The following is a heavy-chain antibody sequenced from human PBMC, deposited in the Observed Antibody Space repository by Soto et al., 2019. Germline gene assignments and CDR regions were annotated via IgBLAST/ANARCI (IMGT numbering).Heavy chain of an antibody. CDR1: GFTFSSYG. CDR3: ARDSPIVGGAFDI. D-gene: IGHD2-21*01. J-gene: IGHJ3*02. V-gene: IGHV3-33*01. CDR2: IWSDGSNK. Sequence: QVQLVESGGGVVQPGRSLRLSCAASGFTFSSYGMHWVRQAPGKGLEWVAVIWSDGSNKYYADSVKGRFTISRDNSKNTLYLQRNSLRAEDTAVYYWARDSPIVGGAFDIWGQGTMVTVSS.